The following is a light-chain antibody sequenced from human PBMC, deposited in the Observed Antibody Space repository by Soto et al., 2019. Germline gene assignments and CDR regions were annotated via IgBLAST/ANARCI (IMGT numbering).Light chain of an antibody. CDR1: NSNIEAGYD. V-gene: IGLV1-40*01. CDR3: QSYDSSLSGSV. J-gene: IGLJ7*01. CDR2: GNN. Sequence: QAVVTQPPSVSGAPGQRVTISCTGSNSNIEAGYDVHWYQHLPGTAPRLLIYGNNNRPSGVPDRFSGSRSGTSVSLAITGLQAEDEADYYCQSYDSSLSGSVFGGGTQLTVL.